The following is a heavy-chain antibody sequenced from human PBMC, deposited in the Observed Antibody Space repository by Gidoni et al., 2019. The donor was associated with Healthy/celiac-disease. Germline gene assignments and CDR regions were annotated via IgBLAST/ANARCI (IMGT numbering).Heavy chain of an antibody. Sequence: EVQLLESGGGWVQPGGSLRLSCAASGFTFSSYAMSWVRQAPGKGLECVSAISVSGGSTYYADSVKGRFTISRDNSKNTLYLQMNSLRAEDTAVYYCAKGVRYSRSYYFDYWGQGTLVTVSS. D-gene: IGHD6-13*01. V-gene: IGHV3-23*01. CDR3: AKGVRYSRSYYFDY. J-gene: IGHJ4*02. CDR1: GFTFSSYA. CDR2: ISVSGGST.